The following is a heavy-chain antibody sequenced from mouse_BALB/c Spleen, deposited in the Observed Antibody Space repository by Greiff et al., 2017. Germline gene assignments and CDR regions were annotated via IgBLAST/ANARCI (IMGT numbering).Heavy chain of an antibody. Sequence: DVHLVESGGGLVKPGGSLKLSCAASGFTFSSYAMSWVRQTPEKRLEWVASISSGGSTYYPDSVKGRFTISRDNARNILYLQMSSLRSEDTAMYYCARTYYGNYYFDDWGQGTTLTVSS. CDR3: ARTYYGNYYFDD. J-gene: IGHJ2*01. D-gene: IGHD2-10*01. CDR1: GFTFSSYA. V-gene: IGHV5-6-5*01. CDR2: ISSGGST.